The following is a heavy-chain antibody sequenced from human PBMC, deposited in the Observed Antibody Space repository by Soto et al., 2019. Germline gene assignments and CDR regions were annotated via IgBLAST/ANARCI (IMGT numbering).Heavy chain of an antibody. V-gene: IGHV3-66*01. J-gene: IGHJ6*03. CDR1: GFTVSSKY. CDR2: MYSGGTT. CDR3: VRDLSGEYIYYMDV. Sequence: EVQLVESGGGLVQPGGSLRLSCVASGFTVSSKYMRWVRQAPGKGLEWVSVMYSGGTTYYADSVKGRFTMSRDNSKNTLYLQMNSLRAEDTAVYYCVRDLSGEYIYYMDVWGKGTTVAVSS. D-gene: IGHD6-19*01.